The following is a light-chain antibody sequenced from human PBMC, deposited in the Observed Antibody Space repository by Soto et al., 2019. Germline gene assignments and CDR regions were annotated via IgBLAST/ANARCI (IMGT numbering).Light chain of an antibody. CDR1: QSISSW. V-gene: IGKV1-5*01. Sequence: DIQMTQSPSTLSASVGDRVTITCRASQSISSWLAWYQQKPGKAPKLLTYDASSLESGVPSRFGGSGSGTEFTLTISSLQPDDFATYYCQQYNSYSWTFGQGTKV. CDR2: DAS. CDR3: QQYNSYSWT. J-gene: IGKJ1*01.